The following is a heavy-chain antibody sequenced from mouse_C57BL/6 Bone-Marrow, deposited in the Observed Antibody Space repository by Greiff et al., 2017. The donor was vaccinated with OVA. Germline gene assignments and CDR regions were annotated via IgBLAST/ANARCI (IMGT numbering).Heavy chain of an antibody. D-gene: IGHD2-1*01. J-gene: IGHJ4*01. V-gene: IGHV14-3*01. CDR2: IDPANGNT. CDR1: GFNIKNTY. CDR3: ANPLYGNYEGYAMDY. Sequence: VQLKQSVAELVRPGASVKLSCTASGFNIKNTYMHWVKQRPEQGLELIGRIDPANGNTKYAPKFQGKATITADTSSNTAYLQLSSLTSEDTAIYYCANPLYGNYEGYAMDYWGQGTSVTVSS.